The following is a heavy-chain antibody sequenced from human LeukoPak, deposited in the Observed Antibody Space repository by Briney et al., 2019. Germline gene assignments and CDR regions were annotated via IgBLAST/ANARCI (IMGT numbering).Heavy chain of an antibody. J-gene: IGHJ3*02. Sequence: SETLSLXCTVSGGSISSVNYYWSWSRQPAGKGLEWIGRIYTSGIINYNPSLKSRVTISVDTSKNQFSLKLTSVTAADTAVYYCARDLRHYDFWSGYYTDAFDIWGQGTMVTVSS. CDR2: IYTSGII. CDR3: ARDLRHYDFWSGYYTDAFDI. CDR1: GGSISSVNYY. D-gene: IGHD3-3*01. V-gene: IGHV4-61*02.